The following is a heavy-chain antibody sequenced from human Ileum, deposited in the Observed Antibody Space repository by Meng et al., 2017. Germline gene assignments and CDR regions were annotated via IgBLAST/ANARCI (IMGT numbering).Heavy chain of an antibody. CDR1: GFTFTNYA. CDR3: AKGQGQYKHHYGMDV. D-gene: IGHD1-1*01. CDR2: IGASGVHA. J-gene: IGHJ6*02. Sequence: GGSLRLSCTTSGFTFTNYAMRWVRQAPGRGLEWVSGIGASGVHAMYADSVKGRFTISRDDTNDTVYLQMSGLRAEDAALYYCAKGQGQYKHHYGMDVWGRGTTVTVSS. V-gene: IGHV3-23*01.